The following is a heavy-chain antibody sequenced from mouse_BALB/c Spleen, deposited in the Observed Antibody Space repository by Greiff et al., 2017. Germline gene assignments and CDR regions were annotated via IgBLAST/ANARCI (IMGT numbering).Heavy chain of an antibody. D-gene: IGHD2-14*01. V-gene: IGHV1-7*01. Sequence: VQLQQSGAELAKPGASVKMSCKASGYTFTSYWMHWVKQRPGQGLEWIGYINPSTGYTEYNQKFKDKATLTADKSSSTAYMQLSSLTSEDSAVYYCARWGSYYRYGYAMDYWGQGTSVTVSS. CDR2: INPSTGYT. CDR3: ARWGSYYRYGYAMDY. CDR1: GYTFTSYW. J-gene: IGHJ4*01.